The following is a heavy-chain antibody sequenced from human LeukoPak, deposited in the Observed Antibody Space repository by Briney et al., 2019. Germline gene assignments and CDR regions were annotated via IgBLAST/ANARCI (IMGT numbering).Heavy chain of an antibody. CDR3: AGLQLRYDFWSGYYRDNWFDP. CDR1: GGSISSGSYY. CDR2: IYHSGST. J-gene: IGHJ5*02. D-gene: IGHD3-3*01. V-gene: IGHV4-39*07. Sequence: PSETLSLTCTVSGGSISSGSYYWSWIRQPPGKGLEWIGSIYHSGSTYYNPSLKSRVTISVDTSKNQFSLKLSSVTAADTAVYYCAGLQLRYDFWSGYYRDNWFDPWGQGTLVTVSS.